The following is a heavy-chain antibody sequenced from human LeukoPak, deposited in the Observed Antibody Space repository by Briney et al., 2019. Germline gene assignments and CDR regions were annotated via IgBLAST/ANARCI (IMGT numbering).Heavy chain of an antibody. J-gene: IGHJ4*02. CDR1: GGSISSGSYC. CDR3: ANSIDFDYGDYYFDY. V-gene: IGHV4-61*02. CDR2: IYTSGST. D-gene: IGHD4-17*01. Sequence: SETLSLTCTVSGGSISSGSYCWSWIRQPAGKGLEWIGRIYTSGSTNYNPSLKSRFTISLDTAKNQFSLKLSSVTAADTAVYYCANSIDFDYGDYYFDYWGQGALVTISS.